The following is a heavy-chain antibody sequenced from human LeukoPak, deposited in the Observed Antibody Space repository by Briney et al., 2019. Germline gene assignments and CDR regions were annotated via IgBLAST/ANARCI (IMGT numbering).Heavy chain of an antibody. V-gene: IGHV1-69*04. CDR1: GGTFSSYA. D-gene: IGHD3-22*01. CDR3: ARDGPYYYDSSGYYYESGMDV. Sequence: SVKVSCKASGGTFSSYAISWVRQAPGQGLEWMGRIIPILGIANYAQKFQGRVTITADKSTSTAYMELSSLRSEDTAVYYCARDGPYYYDSSGYYYESGMDVWGQGTTVTVSS. CDR2: IIPILGIA. J-gene: IGHJ6*02.